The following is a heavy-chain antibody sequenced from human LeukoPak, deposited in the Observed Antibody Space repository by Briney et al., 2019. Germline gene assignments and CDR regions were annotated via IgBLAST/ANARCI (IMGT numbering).Heavy chain of an antibody. CDR2: INAGNGNT. D-gene: IGHD3-22*01. V-gene: IGHV1-3*03. J-gene: IGHJ4*02. CDR3: ARDPLYYDSSGRPWDY. Sequence: ASVKVSCKASGYTFTGYYKHWVRQAPAQGLEWMGWINAGNGNTKYSQEFQGRVTITRDTSASTTYMELSSLRSEDVAVYYCARDPLYYDSSGRPWDYWGQGTLVTVSS. CDR1: GYTFTGYY.